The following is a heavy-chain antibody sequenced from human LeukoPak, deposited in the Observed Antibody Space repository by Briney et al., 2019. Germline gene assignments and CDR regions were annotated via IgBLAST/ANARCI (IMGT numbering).Heavy chain of an antibody. CDR2: IYYSGTT. V-gene: IGHV4-59*04. D-gene: IGHD2/OR15-2a*01. J-gene: IGHJ4*02. CDR3: ARRLSTRSYYLDD. Sequence: SETLSLTCTVSGGSISSYYWSWIRQPPGKGLEWIGDIYYSGTTNYNPSLKSRVTMSVDTSKNQFSLKLNSATAADTAVYYCARRLSTRSYYLDDWGQGTLVTVSS. CDR1: GGSISSYY.